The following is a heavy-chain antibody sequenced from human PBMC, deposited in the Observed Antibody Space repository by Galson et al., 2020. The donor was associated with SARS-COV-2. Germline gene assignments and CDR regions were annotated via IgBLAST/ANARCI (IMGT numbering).Heavy chain of an antibody. CDR3: AAGPVAGTGE. Sequence: SETLSLTCAVSGGSISGTDYYWSWTRQPAGKGLEWIGRIHSSGSTNYNPSLKSRVAISVDTSKNQFSLKLTSVTAADTAVYFCAAGPVAGTGEWGQGTLVTVSS. D-gene: IGHD6-19*01. CDR2: IHSSGST. CDR1: GGSISGTDYY. V-gene: IGHV4-61*02. J-gene: IGHJ4*02.